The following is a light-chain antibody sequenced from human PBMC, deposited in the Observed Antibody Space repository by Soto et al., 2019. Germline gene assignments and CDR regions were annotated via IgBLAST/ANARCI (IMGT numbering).Light chain of an antibody. CDR2: GAS. V-gene: IGKV3-20*01. CDR1: LCVSSNY. CDR3: QQYGTSPWT. Sequence: EIVLTQSPGTLSLSPGERATLSCRASLCVSSNYLAWYQQKPGQAPRLLIYGASSRATGIPDRFGGSGSGTDFTLTISRLEPEDFALYYCQQYGTSPWTFGKGTKVEIK. J-gene: IGKJ1*01.